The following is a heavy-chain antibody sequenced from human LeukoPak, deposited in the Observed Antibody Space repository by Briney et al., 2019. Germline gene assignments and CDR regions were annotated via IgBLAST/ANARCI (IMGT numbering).Heavy chain of an antibody. J-gene: IGHJ4*02. CDR3: ARAIGGYGRSYFDY. V-gene: IGHV3-9*01. CDR2: ISWNSGSI. Sequence: GGSLRLSCAASGFTFDDYAMHWVRQAPGKGLEWVSGISWNSGSIGYADSVKGRFTISRDNAKNSLYLQMNSLRAEDTAVYYCARAIGGYGRSYFDYWGQGTLVTVSS. CDR1: GFTFDDYA. D-gene: IGHD5-12*01.